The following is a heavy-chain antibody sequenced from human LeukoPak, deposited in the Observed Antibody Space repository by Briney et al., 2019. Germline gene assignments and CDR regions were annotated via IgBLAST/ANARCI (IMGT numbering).Heavy chain of an antibody. CDR2: TSANSGNT. Sequence: AAVTVTFKSSAYTFTINGITLVRQPPGQGLERMGWTSANSGNTNYAQKHQGRVTVTTDTTMSTAYMELRSLRSDDTAVYYCARLRDYYESSGYQRSDYWGQGTLVTVSS. D-gene: IGHD3-22*01. CDR1: AYTFTING. V-gene: IGHV1-18*01. J-gene: IGHJ4*02. CDR3: ARLRDYYESSGYQRSDY.